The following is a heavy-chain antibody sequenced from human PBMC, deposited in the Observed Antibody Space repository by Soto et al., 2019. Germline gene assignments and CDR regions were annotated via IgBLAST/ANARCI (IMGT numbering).Heavy chain of an antibody. J-gene: IGHJ6*02. CDR3: ARDKGGAALKGSGMDV. CDR1: GGSIGSRDYY. D-gene: IGHD3-10*01. CDR2: IYYNGNT. Sequence: QVQVQESGPGLVKPSQTLSLKCSVSGGSIGSRDYYWSWIRQHPEKGLEWIGSIYYNGNTDYNPSLXGXPXMXXDTSMNEFSLKLTSVTAADTAVYYCARDKGGAALKGSGMDVWGQGTTVTVS. V-gene: IGHV4-31*02.